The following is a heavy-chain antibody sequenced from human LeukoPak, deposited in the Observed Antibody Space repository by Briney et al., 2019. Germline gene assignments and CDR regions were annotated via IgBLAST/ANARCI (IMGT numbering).Heavy chain of an antibody. J-gene: IGHJ3*02. V-gene: IGHV3-33*01. D-gene: IGHD3-10*01. CDR3: ARETRLLWFGELGAFDI. CDR1: GFTFSSYG. CDR2: IWYDGSNK. Sequence: GGSLRLSCAASGFTFSSYGMHWVRQAPGKGLEWVAVIWYDGSNKYYADSVKGRFTISRDNSKNTLYLQMNSLRAEDTAVYYCARETRLLWFGELGAFDIWGQGTMVTVSS.